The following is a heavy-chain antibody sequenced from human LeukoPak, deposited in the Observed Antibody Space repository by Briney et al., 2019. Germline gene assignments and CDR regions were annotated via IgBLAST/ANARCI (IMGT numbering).Heavy chain of an antibody. D-gene: IGHD1-1*01. J-gene: IGHJ6*03. CDR1: GGTFSSYA. CDR2: IIPIFGTA. Sequence: SVKVSCKASGGTFSSYAISWVRQAPGQGLEWMGRIIPIFGTANYAQKFQGRVTITTDESTSTAYMELSSLRSEDTAVYYCVREAKLDPSYYYYYMDVWGKGTTVTVSS. V-gene: IGHV1-69*05. CDR3: VREAKLDPSYYYYYMDV.